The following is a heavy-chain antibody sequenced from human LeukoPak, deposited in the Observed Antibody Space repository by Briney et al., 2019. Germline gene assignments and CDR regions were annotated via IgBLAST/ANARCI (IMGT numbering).Heavy chain of an antibody. CDR2: ISDSGGST. V-gene: IGHV3-23*01. CDR3: ARSGGWYYY. J-gene: IGHJ4*02. Sequence: GGSLTLSCAASGFTFSSNAMNWGRKPPPTGLGWVSTISDSGGSTYYADSVKGRFTISRDNSKNTLYLQMNSLRAEDTAVYYCARSGGWYYYWGQGTLVTVSS. D-gene: IGHD6-19*01. CDR1: GFTFSSNA.